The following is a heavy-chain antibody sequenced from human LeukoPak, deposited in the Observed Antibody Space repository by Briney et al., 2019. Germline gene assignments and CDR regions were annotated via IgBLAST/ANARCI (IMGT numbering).Heavy chain of an antibody. CDR3: ARDSGGFYYFDY. CDR1: GFTVSSNY. D-gene: IGHD3-16*01. V-gene: IGHV3-66*01. CDR2: IYSGGST. Sequence: GGSLRLSCAASGFTVSSNYMSWVRQAPGKGLEWVSVIYSGGSTYYADSVKGRFTISRDDSKNTLYLQMNSLRAEDTAVYYCARDSGGFYYFDYWGQGTLVTVSS. J-gene: IGHJ4*02.